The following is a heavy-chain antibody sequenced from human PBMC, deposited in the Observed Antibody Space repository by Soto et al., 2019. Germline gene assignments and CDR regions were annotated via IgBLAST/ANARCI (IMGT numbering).Heavy chain of an antibody. D-gene: IGHD6-6*01. CDR3: VRGPEQLVWFDP. Sequence: SQTLSLTCALSWDSFSSNSAACNWIRQSPSRGLEWLGRTYYRSQWYNDYALSVKSRITIKPDTSKNQFSLQLNSVTTEDTAVYYCVRGPEQLVWFDPWGQGTLVTVSS. CDR1: WDSFSSNSAA. CDR2: TYYRSQWYN. J-gene: IGHJ5*02. V-gene: IGHV6-1*01.